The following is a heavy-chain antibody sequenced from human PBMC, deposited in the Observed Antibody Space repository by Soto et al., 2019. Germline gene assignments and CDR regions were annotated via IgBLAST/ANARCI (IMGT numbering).Heavy chain of an antibody. CDR1: GGSISSGDYY. Sequence: SETLSLTCTVSGGSISSGDYYWSWIRQPPGKGLEWIGYIYYSGSTYYNPSLKSRVTISVDTSKNQFSLKLSSVTAADTAVYYCARGYSNYDNRISYWGQGTLVTVSS. V-gene: IGHV4-30-4*01. CDR3: ARGYSNYDNRISY. CDR2: IYYSGST. D-gene: IGHD4-4*01. J-gene: IGHJ4*02.